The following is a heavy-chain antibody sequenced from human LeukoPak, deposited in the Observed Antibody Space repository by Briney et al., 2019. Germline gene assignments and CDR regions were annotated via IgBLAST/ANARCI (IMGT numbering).Heavy chain of an antibody. Sequence: SVKVSCKASGGTFSSYAISWVRQAPGQGLEWMGGIIPIFGTANYAQKFQGRVTITADESTSTAYMELSSLRSEDTAVYYCARGALYCSSTSCYLSYYYYYGMDVWGQGTTVTVSS. V-gene: IGHV1-69*13. D-gene: IGHD2-2*01. J-gene: IGHJ6*02. CDR3: ARGALYCSSTSCYLSYYYYYGMDV. CDR1: GGTFSSYA. CDR2: IIPIFGTA.